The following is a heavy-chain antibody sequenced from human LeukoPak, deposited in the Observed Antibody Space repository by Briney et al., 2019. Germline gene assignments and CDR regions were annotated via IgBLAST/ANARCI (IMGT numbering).Heavy chain of an antibody. CDR1: GYSISSGYY. D-gene: IGHD4-17*01. V-gene: IGHV4-38-2*02. CDR2: IYHSGST. J-gene: IGHJ4*02. CDR3: ATRPNYGDYPFGY. Sequence: SETLSLTCTVSGYSISSGYYWGWIRQPPGKGLEWIGSIYHSGSTYYNPSLKSRVTISVDTSKNQFSLKLSSVTAADTAVYYCATRPNYGDYPFGYWGQGTLVTVSS.